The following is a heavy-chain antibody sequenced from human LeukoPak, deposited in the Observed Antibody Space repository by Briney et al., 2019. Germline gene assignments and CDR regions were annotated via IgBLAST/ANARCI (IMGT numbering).Heavy chain of an antibody. Sequence: ASVKVSCKASGGTFSSYAISWVRQAPGQGLEWMGGIIPIFGTANYAQKFQGRVTITADKSTSTAYMAVSSLTSEDTAVYYCASPPPRRGYSYGYDAFDIWGQGTMVTVSS. D-gene: IGHD5-18*01. V-gene: IGHV1-69*06. CDR2: IIPIFGTA. J-gene: IGHJ3*02. CDR3: ASPPPRRGYSYGYDAFDI. CDR1: GGTFSSYA.